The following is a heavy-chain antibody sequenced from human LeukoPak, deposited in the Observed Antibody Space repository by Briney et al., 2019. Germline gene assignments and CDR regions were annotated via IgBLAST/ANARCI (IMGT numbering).Heavy chain of an antibody. CDR2: IYYSGST. D-gene: IGHD2-15*01. CDR1: GSSISSYY. CDR3: ARVEVVVVAATRYWYFDL. V-gene: IGHV4-59*01. Sequence: SETLSLTCTVSGSSISSYYWSWIRQPPGKGLEWIGYIYYSGSTNYNPSLKSRVTISVDTSKNQFSLKLSSVTAADTAVYYCARVEVVVVAATRYWYFDLWGRGTLVTVSS. J-gene: IGHJ2*01.